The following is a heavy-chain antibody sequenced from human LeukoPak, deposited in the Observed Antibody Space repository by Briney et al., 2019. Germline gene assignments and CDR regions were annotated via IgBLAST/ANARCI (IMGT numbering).Heavy chain of an antibody. CDR1: GFTFSSYA. CDR2: ISGSGGST. Sequence: PGGSLRLSCAASGFTFSSYAMSWVRQAPGKGLEWVSAISGSGGSTYYADSVKGRFTISRDNAKNSLYLQMNSLRAEDTAVYYCARDSPITMVRGVGGGFDYWGQGTLVTVSS. CDR3: ARDSPITMVRGVGGGFDY. V-gene: IGHV3-23*01. D-gene: IGHD3-10*01. J-gene: IGHJ4*02.